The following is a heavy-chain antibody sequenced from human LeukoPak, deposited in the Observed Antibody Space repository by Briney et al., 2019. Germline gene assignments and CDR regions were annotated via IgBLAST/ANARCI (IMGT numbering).Heavy chain of an antibody. J-gene: IGHJ4*02. CDR1: GGSISSYY. Sequence: SETLSLTCTVSGGSISSYYWTWIRQPPGKGLEWIGYIYYSGSTNYNPSLKSRVTISVDTSKNQFSLKLSSVTAADTAVYYCARHGALWFGELLGFDYWGQGTLVTVSS. CDR2: IYYSGST. CDR3: ARHGALWFGELLGFDY. V-gene: IGHV4-59*08. D-gene: IGHD3-10*01.